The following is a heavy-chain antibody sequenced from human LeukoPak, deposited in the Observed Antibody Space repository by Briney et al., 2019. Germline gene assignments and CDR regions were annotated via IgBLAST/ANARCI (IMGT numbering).Heavy chain of an antibody. Sequence: PSETLSLTCTVSGGSISSSSHYWGWIRQPPGKGLEWIGSMYYSGSTYYNPSLKSRITISVDTSKNHFSLKLSSATDADTAVYYCATDGFDIWGQGTMVTVSS. V-gene: IGHV4-39*02. J-gene: IGHJ3*02. CDR3: ATDGFDI. CDR2: MYYSGST. CDR1: GGSISSSSHY.